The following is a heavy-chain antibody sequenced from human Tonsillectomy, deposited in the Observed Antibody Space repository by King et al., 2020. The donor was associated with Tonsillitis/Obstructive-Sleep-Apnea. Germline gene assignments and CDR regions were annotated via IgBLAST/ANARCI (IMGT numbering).Heavy chain of an antibody. CDR1: GYTFTSYY. CDR2: INPSGGST. J-gene: IGHJ2*01. V-gene: IGHV1-46*01. Sequence: QLVQSGAEVKKPGASVKVSCKASGYTFTSYYMHWVRQAPRQGLEWMGVINPSGGSTSYAQKFQGRLTMTRDTSTSTVYMELSSLRSEDTAVYYCARDRNGDPEWYFDLWGRGTLVTVSS. D-gene: IGHD4-17*01. CDR3: ARDRNGDPEWYFDL.